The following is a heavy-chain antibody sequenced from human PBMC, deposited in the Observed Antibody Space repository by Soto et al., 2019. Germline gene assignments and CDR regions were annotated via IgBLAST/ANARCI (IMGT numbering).Heavy chain of an antibody. J-gene: IGHJ4*02. Sequence: TLSLTCVISGDSVSSNSAAWNWIRQSPSRGLEWLGRTYYRSKWYSDYAVSVKSRITINPDTSKNQFSLQLNSVTPEDTAVYYCALSTTNSIYFDYWGQGTLVTVSS. CDR2: TYYRSKWYS. D-gene: IGHD1-1*01. V-gene: IGHV6-1*01. CDR1: GDSVSSNSAA. CDR3: ALSTTNSIYFDY.